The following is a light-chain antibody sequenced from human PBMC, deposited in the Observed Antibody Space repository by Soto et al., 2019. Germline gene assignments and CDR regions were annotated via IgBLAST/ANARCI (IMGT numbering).Light chain of an antibody. J-gene: IGLJ1*01. Sequence: QSVLTQPASVSGSPGQSITISCTGTSSDIGDYNYVSWYQQRPEKAPELMIYGVNNRPPGVSNRFSGSKSGNTASLTISGLQAEDEADYYCSSYTSIITYVFGTGTKVTVL. CDR1: SSDIGDYNY. V-gene: IGLV2-14*01. CDR2: GVN. CDR3: SSYTSIITYV.